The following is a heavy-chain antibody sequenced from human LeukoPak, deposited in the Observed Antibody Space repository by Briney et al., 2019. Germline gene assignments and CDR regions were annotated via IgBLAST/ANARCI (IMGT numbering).Heavy chain of an antibody. CDR3: AKDKESYGAYYFDY. J-gene: IGHJ4*02. Sequence: GGSLRLSCAASGFIFSSYAMHWVRQAPGKGLEWVAVISYDGSNKYYADSVKGRFTISRDNSKNTLYLQMNSLRAEDTAVYYCAKDKESYGAYYFDYWGQGTLVTVSS. V-gene: IGHV3-30*04. CDR2: ISYDGSNK. CDR1: GFIFSSYA. D-gene: IGHD4-17*01.